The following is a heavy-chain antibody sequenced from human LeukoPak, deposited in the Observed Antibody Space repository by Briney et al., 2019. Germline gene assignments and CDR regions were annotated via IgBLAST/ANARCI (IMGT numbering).Heavy chain of an antibody. J-gene: IGHJ4*02. CDR3: GRDLSIEVVPAAMSY. Sequence: GGSLRLSCAASGFTFSSYSMNWVRQAPGKGLEWVSSISSSSSYIYYADSVKGRFTISRDNAKNSLYLQMNSLRAEDTAVYYCGRDLSIEVVPAAMSYWGQGTLVTVSS. CDR2: ISSSSSYI. D-gene: IGHD2-2*01. CDR1: GFTFSSYS. V-gene: IGHV3-21*01.